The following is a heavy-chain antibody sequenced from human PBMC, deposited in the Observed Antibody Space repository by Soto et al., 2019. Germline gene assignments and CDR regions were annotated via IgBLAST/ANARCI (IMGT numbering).Heavy chain of an antibody. D-gene: IGHD2-2*01. V-gene: IGHV1-46*01. Sequence: ASVTVSCTASGDPFTSYYMHWVRQAPGQGPEWMGIINPSGGSTSYGQKFQGRVTMTRDTSTSTVYMELSSLRSEDTAVYYCARDQRPAAFNYYYYGMDVWGQGTTVTVS. CDR2: INPSGGST. J-gene: IGHJ6*02. CDR1: GDPFTSYY. CDR3: ARDQRPAAFNYYYYGMDV.